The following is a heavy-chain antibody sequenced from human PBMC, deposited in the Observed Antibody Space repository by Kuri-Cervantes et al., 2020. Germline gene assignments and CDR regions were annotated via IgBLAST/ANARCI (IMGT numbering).Heavy chain of an antibody. Sequence: SVKVPCKASGYTFTGYYMHWVRQAPGQGLEWMGWINPIFGTANYAQKFQGRVTITADESTSTAYMELSSLRSDDTAVYYCARDRIFGVVITDYWGQGILVTVSS. CDR2: INPIFGTA. V-gene: IGHV1-69*13. J-gene: IGHJ4*02. CDR3: ARDRIFGVVITDY. CDR1: GYTFTGYY. D-gene: IGHD3-3*01.